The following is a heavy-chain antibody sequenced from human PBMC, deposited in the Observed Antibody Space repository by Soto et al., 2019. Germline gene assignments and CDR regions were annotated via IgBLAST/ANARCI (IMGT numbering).Heavy chain of an antibody. CDR3: AILIAYCGGDCYSDY. CDR2: ISAYNGNT. Sequence: ASVKVSCKTTGYTLTSYGISWVRQAPGQGLEWMGWISAYNGNTNYAQQLQGRVTMTTDTSTSTAYMELSSLRSEDTAVYYCAILIAYCGGDCYSDYWVQGTLVTVSS. V-gene: IGHV1-18*01. D-gene: IGHD2-21*01. J-gene: IGHJ4*02. CDR1: GYTLTSYG.